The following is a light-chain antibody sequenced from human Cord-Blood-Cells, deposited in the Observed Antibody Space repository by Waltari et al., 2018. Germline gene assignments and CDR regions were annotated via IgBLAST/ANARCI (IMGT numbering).Light chain of an antibody. J-gene: IGKJ5*01. CDR1: QSISSY. CDR3: QQSYSTPIT. CDR2: AAS. V-gene: IGKV1-39*01. Sequence: DIQMTQSPSSLSASVGDRVTITCRASQSISSYLHWYQQKPGKAPKLLIYAASSLQSGVPSRFSGSGSRTDFTLTISSLQPEDFATYYCQQSYSTPITFGQGTRLEIK.